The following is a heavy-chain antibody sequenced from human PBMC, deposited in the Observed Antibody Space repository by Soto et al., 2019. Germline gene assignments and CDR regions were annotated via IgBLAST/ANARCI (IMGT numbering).Heavy chain of an antibody. J-gene: IGHJ4*02. V-gene: IGHV1-69*13. D-gene: IGHD6-19*01. CDR3: ARERSQWLSHYYFDY. CDR1: GGTFSSYA. CDR2: IIPIFGTA. Sequence: SVKVSCKASGGTFSSYAISWVRQAPGQGLEWMGGIIPIFGTANYAQKFQGRVTITADESTSTAYMELSSLRSEDTAVYYCARERSQWLSHYYFDYWGQGTLVTVSS.